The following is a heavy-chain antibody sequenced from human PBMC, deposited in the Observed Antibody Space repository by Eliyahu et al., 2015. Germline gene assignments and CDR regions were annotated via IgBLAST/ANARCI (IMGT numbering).Heavy chain of an antibody. V-gene: IGHV3-33*01. CDR2: IWNDGTSK. CDR3: ARDRDGSIDY. Sequence: QVQLVESEGGVGQPGTSXRLSCAASGFTFSXHGMHWVRQAPGKGLEWVAVIWNDGTSKYYGDSVKGRFTIARDNSNSTLYLQMNNLRVEDTAMYYCARDRDGSIDYWGQGTLVTVSS. J-gene: IGHJ4*02. CDR1: GFTFSXHG. D-gene: IGHD3-10*01.